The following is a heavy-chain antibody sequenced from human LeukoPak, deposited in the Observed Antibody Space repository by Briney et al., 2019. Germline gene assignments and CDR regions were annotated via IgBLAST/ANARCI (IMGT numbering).Heavy chain of an antibody. Sequence: SETLSLTCTVSGGSISSSSYYWGWIRPPPGKGLEWIGSIYYSGSTYYNPSLKSRVTISVDTSKNQFSLKLSSVTAADTAVYYCASPAEMYYYDSSGYYPNYFDYWGQGTLVTVSS. V-gene: IGHV4-39*01. D-gene: IGHD3-22*01. CDR1: GGSISSSSYY. CDR3: ASPAEMYYYDSSGYYPNYFDY. CDR2: IYYSGST. J-gene: IGHJ4*02.